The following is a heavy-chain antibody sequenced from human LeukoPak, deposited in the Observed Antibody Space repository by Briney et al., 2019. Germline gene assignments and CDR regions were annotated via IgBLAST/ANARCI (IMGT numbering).Heavy chain of an antibody. Sequence: GGSLRLSCAASGFTFSSYAMHWVRQAPGKGLEWVAVISCGGSNTYYADSVKGRFTISRDNSKNTLYLQMNSLRAEDTAVYYCARAIVAGTPNDYWGQGTLVTVSS. D-gene: IGHD6-19*01. J-gene: IGHJ4*02. CDR1: GFTFSSYA. V-gene: IGHV3-30-3*01. CDR3: ARAIVAGTPNDY. CDR2: ISCGGSNT.